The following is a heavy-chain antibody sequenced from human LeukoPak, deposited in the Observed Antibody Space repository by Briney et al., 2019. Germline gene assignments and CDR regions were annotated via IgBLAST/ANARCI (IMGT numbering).Heavy chain of an antibody. J-gene: IGHJ4*02. V-gene: IGHV3-11*04. CDR2: ISSSGSTI. Sequence: GGSLRLSCAASGFTFSDYYMSWIRQAPGKGLEWVSYISSSGSTIYYADSVKGRFTISRDNAMNSLYLQMNSLRAEDTAVYYCARTLYSSSWYYFDYWGQGTLVTVSS. D-gene: IGHD6-13*01. CDR1: GFTFSDYY. CDR3: ARTLYSSSWYYFDY.